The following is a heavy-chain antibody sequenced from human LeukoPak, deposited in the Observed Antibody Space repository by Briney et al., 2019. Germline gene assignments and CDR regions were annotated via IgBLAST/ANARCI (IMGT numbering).Heavy chain of an antibody. Sequence: PGGSLRLSCAASGFTVSSNYMSWVRQAPGKGLEWVAVISYDGHNEYYADSVKGRFTISRDNSKNTVYVQMNSLRAEDTAVYYCAKGVGYGGMDVWGQGTTVTVSS. CDR2: ISYDGHNE. CDR3: AKGVGYGGMDV. CDR1: GFTVSSNY. V-gene: IGHV3-30*18. J-gene: IGHJ6*02. D-gene: IGHD2-8*01.